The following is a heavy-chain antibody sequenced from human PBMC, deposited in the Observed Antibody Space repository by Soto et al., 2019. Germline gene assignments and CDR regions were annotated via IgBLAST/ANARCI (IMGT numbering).Heavy chain of an antibody. CDR3: AKDAYYYDSSGYEVGSGFDY. CDR1: GFTFSSYA. J-gene: IGHJ4*02. CDR2: ISGSGGST. V-gene: IGHV3-23*01. D-gene: IGHD3-22*01. Sequence: VQLLESGGGLVQPGGSLRLSCAASGFTFSSYAMSWVRQAPGKGLEWVSAISGSGGSTYYADSVKGRFTISRDNSKNTLYLQMNSLRAEDTAVYYCAKDAYYYDSSGYEVGSGFDYWGQGTLVTVSS.